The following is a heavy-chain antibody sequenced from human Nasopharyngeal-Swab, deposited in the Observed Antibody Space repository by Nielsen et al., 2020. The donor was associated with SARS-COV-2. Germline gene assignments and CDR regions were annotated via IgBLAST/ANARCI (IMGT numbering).Heavy chain of an antibody. CDR2: INHSGST. V-gene: IGHV4-34*01. CDR3: ARRDPVVVVAALGIRLYDSTKFDP. Sequence: WIRQPQGKGLEWIGEINHSGSTKYNPSLKSRVTISVDTSKNQFSLKLSSVTAADTAVYYCARRDPVVVVAALGIRLYDSTKFDPWGQGTLVTVSS. J-gene: IGHJ5*02. D-gene: IGHD2-15*01.